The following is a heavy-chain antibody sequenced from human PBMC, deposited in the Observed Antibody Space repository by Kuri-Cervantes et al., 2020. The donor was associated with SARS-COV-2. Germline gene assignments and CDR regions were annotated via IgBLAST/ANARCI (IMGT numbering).Heavy chain of an antibody. D-gene: IGHD2-2*01. CDR1: GYTXTSYG. J-gene: IGHJ3*02. V-gene: IGHV1-18*01. CDR2: ISAYNGNT. CDR3: ARSRGIVVVPAXXGGAFDI. Sequence: ASVKVSCKASGYTXTSYGISWVRQAPGQGLEWMGWISAYNGNTNYAQKLQGRVTMTTDTSTSTAYMELRSLRSDDTAVYYCARSRGIVVVPAXXGGAFDIWGQGTMVTVSS.